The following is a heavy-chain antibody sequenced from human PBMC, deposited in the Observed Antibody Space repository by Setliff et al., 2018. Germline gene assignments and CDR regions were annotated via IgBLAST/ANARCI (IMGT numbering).Heavy chain of an antibody. J-gene: IGHJ6*02. CDR2: INHSGST. CDR1: GGSFSGYY. D-gene: IGHD6-13*01. V-gene: IGHV4-34*01. Sequence: SETLSLTCAVYGGSFSGYYWSWIRQPPGKGLEWIGEINHSGSTNYNPSLKGRVTISVDTSKNQFSLKLRSVTAADTAVYYCARDEGSSYFYGMDVWGQGTTVTVSS. CDR3: ARDEGSSYFYGMDV.